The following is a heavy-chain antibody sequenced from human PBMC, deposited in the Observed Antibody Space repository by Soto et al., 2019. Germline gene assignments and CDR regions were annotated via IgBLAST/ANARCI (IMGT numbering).Heavy chain of an antibody. J-gene: IGHJ4*02. CDR2: IRFDGSDE. Sequence: GGSLRLSCAASASISMGHGMHWVRQAPGKGLEWVAIIRFDGSDEHYGDSVEGRFTISRDNSKNMLFLQMNSLRVEDTAVYYCARDGVGATTFFGFLDYWGQGTLVTVSS. D-gene: IGHD1-26*01. V-gene: IGHV3-33*08. CDR1: ASISMGHG. CDR3: ARDGVGATTFFGFLDY.